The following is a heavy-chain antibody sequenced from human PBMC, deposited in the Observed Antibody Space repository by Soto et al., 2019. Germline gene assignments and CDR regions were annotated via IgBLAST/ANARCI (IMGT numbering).Heavy chain of an antibody. CDR2: IYYSGAT. D-gene: IGHD5-12*01. CDR1: GDSINSNPYY. CDR3: ARQLERRDGYNYPDYFDS. J-gene: IGHJ4*02. Sequence: SETLSLTCSVFGDSINSNPYYWSWIRQHPGKGLEWIGSIYYSGATFYNPSLKSRLTISIDTSKNQFSLKLISVTAADSAVYFFARQLERRDGYNYPDYFDSWGQGTLVTVSS. V-gene: IGHV4-31*03.